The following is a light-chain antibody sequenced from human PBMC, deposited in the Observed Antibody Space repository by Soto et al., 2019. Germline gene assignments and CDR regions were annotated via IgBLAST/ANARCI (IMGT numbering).Light chain of an antibody. J-gene: IGKJ1*01. V-gene: IGKV1-39*01. CDR1: QSISSY. CDR3: QQSYSTPRT. Sequence: DIQMTQSPSSLSASVGDRVTITCRASQSISSYLNWYKQKPGKAPKLLIYAASTLQSGVPSRFSGSGSGTDFTLTISSLQPEDFAIYYCQQSYSTPRTFGQGTKVEIK. CDR2: AAS.